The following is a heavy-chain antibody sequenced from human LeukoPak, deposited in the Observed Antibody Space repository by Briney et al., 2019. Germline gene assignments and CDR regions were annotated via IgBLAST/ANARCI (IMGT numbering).Heavy chain of an antibody. J-gene: IGHJ4*02. CDR2: IIPILGIA. D-gene: IGHD3-22*01. CDR3: ARDTDYFVSSGYYRPFDY. V-gene: IGHV1-69*04. Sequence: SVKVSCKASGGTFSSYAINWVRQAPGQGLEWMGRIIPILGIANHAQKFQGRVAITADKSTSTAYMELSSLRSEDTAVYYCARDTDYFVSSGYYRPFDYWGQGTLVTVSS. CDR1: GGTFSSYA.